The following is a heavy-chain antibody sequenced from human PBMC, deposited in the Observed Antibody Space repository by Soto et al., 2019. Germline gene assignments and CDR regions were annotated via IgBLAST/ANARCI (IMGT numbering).Heavy chain of an antibody. CDR3: TRKCWPSIAARRHYYYYGMDV. D-gene: IGHD6-6*01. Sequence: GGSLRLSCAASGFTFSSYGMHWVRQAPGKGLEWVAVIWYDGSNKYYADSVKGRFTISRDNSKNTLYLQINSLRAEDTAVYYCTRKCWPSIAARRHYYYYGMDVGGQGTTVTASS. V-gene: IGHV3-33*01. CDR2: IWYDGSNK. CDR1: GFTFSSYG. J-gene: IGHJ6*02.